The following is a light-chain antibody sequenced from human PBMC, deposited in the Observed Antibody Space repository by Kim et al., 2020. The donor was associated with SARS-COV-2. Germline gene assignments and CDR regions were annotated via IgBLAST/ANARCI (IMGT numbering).Light chain of an antibody. CDR1: QGISDN. V-gene: IGKV1-27*01. CDR2: VAS. Sequence: DIQMTQSPSSLSASVGDRVTIACRASQGISDNLAWYQQRPGKAPQLLIYVASTLRSGVPSRFSGSGSGTDFTLTITSLQPEDVATYCCQQFYSAPYTFGQGTKLEIK. CDR3: QQFYSAPYT. J-gene: IGKJ2*01.